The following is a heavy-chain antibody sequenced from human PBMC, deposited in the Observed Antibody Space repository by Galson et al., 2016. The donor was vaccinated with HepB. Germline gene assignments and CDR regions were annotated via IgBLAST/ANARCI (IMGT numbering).Heavy chain of an antibody. CDR3: CTGPTWLGSRSFDH. V-gene: IGHV3-7*03. CDR1: GFTFSDYW. J-gene: IGHJ4*02. CDR2: IKQDGTEK. D-gene: IGHD3-10*01. Sequence: SLRLSCAASGFTFSDYWLSWVRQAPGKGLEWVANIKQDGTEKSYVDSVKGRFTISRDNAKNSLFLQMISLETEDTAVYYCCTGPTWLGSRSFDHWGQGTLVTVSS.